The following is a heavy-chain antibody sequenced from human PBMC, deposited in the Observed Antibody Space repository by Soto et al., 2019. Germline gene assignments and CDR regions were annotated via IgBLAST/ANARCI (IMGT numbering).Heavy chain of an antibody. Sequence: KQSQTLSLTCAISGDSVSSNSAAWNWIRQSPSRGLEWLGRTYYRSKWYNDYAVSVKSRITINPDTSKNQFSLQLNSVTPEDTAVYYCARDLSLKWRSHEGVFDYWGQGTLVTVSS. D-gene: IGHD5-12*01. V-gene: IGHV6-1*01. CDR3: ARDLSLKWRSHEGVFDY. CDR2: TYYRSKWYN. CDR1: GDSVSSNSAA. J-gene: IGHJ4*02.